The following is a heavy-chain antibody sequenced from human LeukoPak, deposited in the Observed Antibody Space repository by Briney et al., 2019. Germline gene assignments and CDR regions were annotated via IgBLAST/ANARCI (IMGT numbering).Heavy chain of an antibody. D-gene: IGHD6-25*01. Sequence: PSETLSLTCAVYGGSFSGFCWSWIRHVPGKGLEWIGEINYTGSTSYNPSLKSRVTISVDTSQNQFFLLLTSVTAADTAVYYCARVAGYLPTRWFDPWGQGTHVTVSS. J-gene: IGHJ5*02. CDR1: GGSFSGFC. CDR2: INYTGST. V-gene: IGHV4-34*01. CDR3: ARVAGYLPTRWFDP.